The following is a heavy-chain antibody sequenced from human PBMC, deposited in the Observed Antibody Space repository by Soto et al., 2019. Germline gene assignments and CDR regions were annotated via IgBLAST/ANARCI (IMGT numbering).Heavy chain of an antibody. CDR3: AKGYAYGSGMDV. J-gene: IGHJ6*02. CDR1: GFTFKNYA. CDR2: IYAGGGDT. V-gene: IGHV3-23*01. Sequence: EVQLLESGGGLEQPGGSLRLSCSASGFTFKNYAMSWVRRAPGKGLTWVSTIYAGGGDTFYADSVRGRFTISRDDSKNTMFLHMNSLRVEDTATYYCAKGYAYGSGMDVWGQGTPVTVAS. D-gene: IGHD3-10*01.